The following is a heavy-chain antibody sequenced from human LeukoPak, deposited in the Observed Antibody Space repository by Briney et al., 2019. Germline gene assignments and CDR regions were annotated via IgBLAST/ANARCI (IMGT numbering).Heavy chain of an antibody. D-gene: IGHD4-11*01. CDR2: IWYDGSNK. V-gene: IGHV3-33*01. J-gene: IGHJ5*02. CDR3: ARDGTVTAGPFDP. CDR1: GITFSSFG. Sequence: GGSLRLSCAAPGITFSSFGMHWVRQAPGKGLEWGAFIWYDGSNKYYADSVKGRFTISRGNSKNTLYLQMNSLRAEDTAVYYCARDGTVTAGPFDPWGRGTLVTVSS.